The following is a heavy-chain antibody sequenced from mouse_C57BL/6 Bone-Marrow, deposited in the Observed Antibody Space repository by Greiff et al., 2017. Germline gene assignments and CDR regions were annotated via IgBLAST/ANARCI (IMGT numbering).Heavy chain of an antibody. Sequence: QVQLQESGAELVKPGASVKLSCKASGYTFTSYWMHWVKQRPGQGLEWIGMIHPNSGSTNYNEKFKSKATLTVDKSSSTAYMQLSSLTSEDSAVXYCARSRTTVEPYWYFDVWGTGTTVTVSS. CDR1: GYTFTSYW. D-gene: IGHD1-1*01. CDR2: IHPNSGST. J-gene: IGHJ1*03. V-gene: IGHV1-64*01. CDR3: ARSRTTVEPYWYFDV.